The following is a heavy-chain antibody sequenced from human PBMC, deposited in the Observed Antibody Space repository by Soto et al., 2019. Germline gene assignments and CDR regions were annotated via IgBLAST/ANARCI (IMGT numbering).Heavy chain of an antibody. CDR2: INHSGST. CDR3: AKGLFRFDP. V-gene: IGHV4-34*02. Sequence: QVQLQQWGAGLLKPSETLSLTCAVYGGSFSGYYWSWIRQPPEQGLEWIGEINHSGSTNYNPSLKSRATISVDTSKKQFSLKVNSVTAADTAVYYCAKGLFRFDPWGQGTLVTVSS. J-gene: IGHJ5*02. CDR1: GGSFSGYY.